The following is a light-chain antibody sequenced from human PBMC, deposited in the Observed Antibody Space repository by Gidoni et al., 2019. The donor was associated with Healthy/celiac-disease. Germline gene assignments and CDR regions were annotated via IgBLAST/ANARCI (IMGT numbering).Light chain of an antibody. J-gene: IGKJ3*01. Sequence: PGERATLSCRASQSVSSYLAWYQQKPGQAPRLLIYDASNRATGIPARFSGSGSGTDFTLTISSLEPEDYAVDYCQQRSNWPPLFTFGPGTKVDIK. CDR1: QSVSSY. CDR3: QQRSNWPPLFT. V-gene: IGKV3-11*01. CDR2: DAS.